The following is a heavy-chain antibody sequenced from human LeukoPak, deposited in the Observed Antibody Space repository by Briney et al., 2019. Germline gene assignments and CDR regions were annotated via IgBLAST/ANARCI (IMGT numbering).Heavy chain of an antibody. CDR1: GYTFTSYY. J-gene: IGHJ6*02. D-gene: IGHD5-18*01. Sequence: SVKVSCKASGYTFTSYYMHWVRQAPGQGLEWMGRIIPILGIANYAQKFQGRVTITADKSTSTAYMELSSLRSEDTAVYYCARRGYSYGYDYYYYGMDVWGQGTTVTVSS. CDR2: IIPILGIA. CDR3: ARRGYSYGYDYYYYGMDV. V-gene: IGHV1-69*02.